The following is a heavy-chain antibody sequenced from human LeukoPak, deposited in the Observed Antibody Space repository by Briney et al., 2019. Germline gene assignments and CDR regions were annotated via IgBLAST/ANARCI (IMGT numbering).Heavy chain of an antibody. Sequence: ASVEVSCKASGYTFTGYYMHWVRQAPGQGLEWMGWINPNSGGTNYAQKFQGRVTMTRDTSISTAYMELSRLRSDDTAVYYCSTTGTTRGAFDIWGQGTMVTVSS. CDR3: STTGTTRGAFDI. CDR1: GYTFTGYY. V-gene: IGHV1-2*02. CDR2: INPNSGGT. J-gene: IGHJ3*02. D-gene: IGHD1-1*01.